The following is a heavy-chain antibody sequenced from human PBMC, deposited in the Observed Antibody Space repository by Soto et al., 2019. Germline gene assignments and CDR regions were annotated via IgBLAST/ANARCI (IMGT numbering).Heavy chain of an antibody. J-gene: IGHJ5*02. CDR3: ARWPYYDYIWGSYRYRPNNWFDP. CDR2: INHSGST. Sequence: SETLSLTCAVYGGSFSGYYWSWIRQPPGKGLEWIGEINHSGSTNYNPSLKSRVTISVDTSKNQFSLKLSSVTAADTAVYYCARWPYYDYIWGSYRYRPNNWFDPWGQGTLVTVSS. D-gene: IGHD3-16*02. CDR1: GGSFSGYY. V-gene: IGHV4-34*01.